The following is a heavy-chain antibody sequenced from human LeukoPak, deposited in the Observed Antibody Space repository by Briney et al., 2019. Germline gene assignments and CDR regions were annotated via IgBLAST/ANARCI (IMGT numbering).Heavy chain of an antibody. D-gene: IGHD1-26*01. CDR2: IYTSGST. Sequence: SQTLSLTCTVSGASVNSGNYYWTWIRQPAGKRLEWIGRIYTSGSTNYNPSLKSRVTMSIDASKNQFSLRLSSVTAADTAVYYCTRGGELMNFWGQGTLVTVSS. CDR3: TRGGELMNF. V-gene: IGHV4-61*02. CDR1: GASVNSGNYY. J-gene: IGHJ4*02.